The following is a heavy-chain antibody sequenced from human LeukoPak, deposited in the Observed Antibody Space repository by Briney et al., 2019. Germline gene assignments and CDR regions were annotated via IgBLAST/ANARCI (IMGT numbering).Heavy chain of an antibody. CDR3: ARRPHRKAFDV. CDR2: INHSGST. Sequence: SETLSLTCTVSGGSISGYYWSWIRQPPGKGLEWIGEINHSGSTNYNPSLKSRVTISVDTSKNQFSLKLSSVTAADTAVYYCARRPHRKAFDVWGQGTMVTVSS. D-gene: IGHD1-14*01. V-gene: IGHV4-34*01. CDR1: GGSISGYY. J-gene: IGHJ3*01.